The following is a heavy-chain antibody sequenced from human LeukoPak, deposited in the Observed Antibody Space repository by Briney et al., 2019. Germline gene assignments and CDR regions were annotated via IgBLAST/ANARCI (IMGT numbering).Heavy chain of an antibody. CDR1: GYTFTGYY. V-gene: IGHV1-2*02. CDR2: INPNSDGT. D-gene: IGHD1-26*01. CDR3: ARDCGSDGSYFGYFDL. Sequence: ASVRVSCKASGYTFTGYYMHWVRQAPGQGLEWMGWINPNSDGTNYAQKFQGRVTMTRDTSISTAYMELSRLRSDDTAVYYCARDCGSDGSYFGYFDLWGRGTLVTVSS. J-gene: IGHJ2*01.